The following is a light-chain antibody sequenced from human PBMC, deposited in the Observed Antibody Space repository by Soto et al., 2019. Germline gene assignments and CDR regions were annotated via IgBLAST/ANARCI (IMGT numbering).Light chain of an antibody. CDR3: AAWDDSLNGGV. Sequence: QSVLTQPPSASGTPGQRVTISCSGSSSNIGSNTVNWYQQLPGTAPKPLIYSNNQRPSGVPDRFSGSKSGTSASLAISGLQSEDEDDYYCAAWDDSLNGGVFGGATKLTVL. V-gene: IGLV1-44*01. CDR2: SNN. J-gene: IGLJ3*02. CDR1: SSNIGSNT.